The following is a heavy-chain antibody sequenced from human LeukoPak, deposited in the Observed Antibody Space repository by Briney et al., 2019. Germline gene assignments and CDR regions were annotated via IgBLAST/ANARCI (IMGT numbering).Heavy chain of an antibody. CDR1: GGTFSSHA. CDR3: ARGGSIGVLRYFDWLFGFDY. J-gene: IGHJ4*02. Sequence: RASVKVSCKASGGTFSSHAISWVRQAPGQGLEWMGGIIPIFGTANYAQKFQGRVTITADESTSTAYMGLSSLRSEDTAVYYCARGGSIGVLRYFDWLFGFDYWGQGTLVTVSS. D-gene: IGHD3-9*01. CDR2: IIPIFGTA. V-gene: IGHV1-69*01.